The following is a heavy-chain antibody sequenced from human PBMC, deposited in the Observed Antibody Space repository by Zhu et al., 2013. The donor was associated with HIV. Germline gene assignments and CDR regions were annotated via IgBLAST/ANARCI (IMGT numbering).Heavy chain of an antibody. Sequence: QVQLVQSGAEAKKPGASVKVSCKASGYTFTGYYIHWVRQAPGQGLEWVGWINPESGVTNYPQKFQGRVTMTRDTSISTAYLEVSRLRSDDTAVYFCARDHQSSVFRGIKFDYWGQGTLVAVSS. CDR3: ARDHQSSVFRGIKFDY. D-gene: IGHD3-10*01. V-gene: IGHV1-2*02. CDR2: INPESGVT. CDR1: GYTFTGYY. J-gene: IGHJ4*01.